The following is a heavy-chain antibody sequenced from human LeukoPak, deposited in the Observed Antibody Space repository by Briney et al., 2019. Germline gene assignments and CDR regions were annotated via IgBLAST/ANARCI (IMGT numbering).Heavy chain of an antibody. D-gene: IGHD2-8*01. V-gene: IGHV4-31*03. J-gene: IGHJ4*02. Sequence: PSETLSLTCTVSGGSISSSGAYYWSWIRQHPGKGLEYIGYIYRTGSNYHNPSLKSRATISVDTSTNQFSLKLTSVTAADTAVYYCAGNGDYWGQGTLVTVSS. CDR1: GGSISSSGAYY. CDR2: IYRTGSN. CDR3: AGNGDY.